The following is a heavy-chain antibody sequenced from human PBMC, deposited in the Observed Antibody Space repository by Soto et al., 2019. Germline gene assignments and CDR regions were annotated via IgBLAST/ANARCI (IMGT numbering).Heavy chain of an antibody. CDR2: IYYRGNT. Sequence: SETLSLTCSVSGDSINSDKYYWGWIRQPPGKGLEWIGNIYYRGNTYYNPSLQTRVTISLDTSKNQFSLKLSSVTAADTAVYYCARDLDRPSGPYYYYGMDVTGHGTTVTVSS. V-gene: IGHV4-39*07. J-gene: IGHJ6*02. CDR1: GDSINSDKYY. D-gene: IGHD1-1*01. CDR3: ARDLDRPSGPYYYYGMDV.